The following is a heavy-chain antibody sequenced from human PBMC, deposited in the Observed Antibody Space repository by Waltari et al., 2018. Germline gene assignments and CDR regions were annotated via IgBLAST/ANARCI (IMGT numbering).Heavy chain of an antibody. V-gene: IGHV4-34*02. CDR2: INTHGTT. CDR3: ARLPLGRDFFIWFDP. Sequence: QVQLQQWGAGLLKPSETLSLTCGLYGGSFRGYYWSWIRQPPGKRLEWIGHINTHGTTKYHPSLKSRVTISLDTSKNQFSLNLKSVSAADTAVYYCARLPLGRDFFIWFDPWGQGTLVTVSS. CDR1: GGSFRGYY. J-gene: IGHJ5*02. D-gene: IGHD1-26*01.